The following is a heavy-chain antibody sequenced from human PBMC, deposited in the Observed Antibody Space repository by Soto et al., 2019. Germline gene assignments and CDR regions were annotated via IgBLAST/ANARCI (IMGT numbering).Heavy chain of an antibody. Sequence: SETLSLTCTVSGGSISSGDYYWSWIRQPPGKGLEWIGYIYYSGSTYYNPSLKSRVTISVDTSKNQFSLKLSSVTAADTAVYYCARNQATCGGDCYSLDAFDIWGQGTMVTVS. V-gene: IGHV4-30-4*01. CDR3: ARNQATCGGDCYSLDAFDI. CDR1: GGSISSGDYY. J-gene: IGHJ3*02. D-gene: IGHD2-21*02. CDR2: IYYSGST.